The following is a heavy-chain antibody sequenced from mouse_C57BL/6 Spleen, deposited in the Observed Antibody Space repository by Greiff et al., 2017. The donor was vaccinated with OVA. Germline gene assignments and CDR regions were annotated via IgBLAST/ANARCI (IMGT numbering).Heavy chain of an antibody. J-gene: IGHJ2*01. V-gene: IGHV1-15*01. CDR1: GYTFTDYE. CDR2: IDPETGGT. CDR3: TRSPLRQLRPFDY. Sequence: VKLMESGAELVRPGASVTLSCKASGYTFTDYEMHWVKQTPVHGLEWIGAIDPETGGTAYNQKFKGKAILTADKSSSTAYMELRSLTSEDSAVYYCTRSPLRQLRPFDYWGQGTTLTVSS. D-gene: IGHD3-2*02.